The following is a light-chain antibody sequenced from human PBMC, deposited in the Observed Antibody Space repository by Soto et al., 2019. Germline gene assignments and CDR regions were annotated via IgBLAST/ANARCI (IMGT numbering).Light chain of an antibody. CDR3: HQYGSSPRT. CDR2: GAS. J-gene: IGKJ1*01. CDR1: QSVSSSY. Sequence: EIVLTQSPGTLSLSPGERATLSCRASQSVSSSYLAWYQQKPGQAPRLLISGASSTASGIPDRFSGSGSGTDFTLTISRLEPEDFAVYYCHQYGSSPRTFGQGTKVEIK. V-gene: IGKV3-20*01.